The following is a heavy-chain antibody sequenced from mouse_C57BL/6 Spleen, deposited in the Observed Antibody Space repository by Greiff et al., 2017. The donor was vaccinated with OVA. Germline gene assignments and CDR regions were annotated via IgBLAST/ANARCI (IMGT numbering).Heavy chain of an antibody. D-gene: IGHD3-2*02. J-gene: IGHJ2*01. Sequence: QVQLKQPGAELVKPGASVKLSCKASGYTFTSYWMHWVKQRPGKGLEWIGMIHPNSGSTNYNEKFKSKATLTVDKSSSTVYMQLSSLTSEDSAVYYCARAGSSGYFDYWGQGTTLTVSS. CDR1: GYTFTSYW. CDR3: ARAGSSGYFDY. V-gene: IGHV1-64*01. CDR2: IHPNSGST.